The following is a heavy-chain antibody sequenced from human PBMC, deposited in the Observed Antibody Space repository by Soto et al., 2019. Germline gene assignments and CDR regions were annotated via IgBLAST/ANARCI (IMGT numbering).Heavy chain of an antibody. J-gene: IGHJ5*02. CDR2: IYYSGST. V-gene: IGHV4-59*01. CDR3: ARDRGKEYDLSSGSDWFDP. CDR1: GGSISSYY. Sequence: SSETLSLTCTVSGGSISSYYWSWIRQPPGKGLEWIGYIYYSGSTNSNPSLKSRVTISVGTSKNQFSLKLSSVTAADTAVYYCARDRGKEYDLSSGSDWFDPWGQGTLITVSS. D-gene: IGHD3-3*01.